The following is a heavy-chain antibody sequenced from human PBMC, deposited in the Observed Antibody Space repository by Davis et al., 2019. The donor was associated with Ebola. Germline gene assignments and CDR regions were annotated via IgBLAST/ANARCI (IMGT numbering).Heavy chain of an antibody. J-gene: IGHJ6*02. CDR3: ARDCSSTSCYWTYYYYGMDV. Sequence: ASVKVSCKASGYTFTGYYMHWVRQAPGQGLEWMGWISAYNGNTNYAQKLQGRVTMTTDTSTSTAYMELRSLRSDDTAVYYCARDCSSTSCYWTYYYYGMDVWGQGTTVTVSS. V-gene: IGHV1-18*04. D-gene: IGHD2-2*01. CDR2: ISAYNGNT. CDR1: GYTFTGYY.